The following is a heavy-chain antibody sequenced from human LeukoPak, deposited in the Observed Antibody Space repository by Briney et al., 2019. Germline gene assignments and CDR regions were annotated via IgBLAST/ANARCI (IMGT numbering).Heavy chain of an antibody. Sequence: GESLKISFKGSGYRFTSYWIGWVRQMPGKGLEWMGIIYPGDSDTRYSPSFQGQVTISADKSISTAYLQWSSLKASDTAMYYCARRRDLYSGSYYPFDYWGQGTLVTVSS. CDR1: GYRFTSYW. J-gene: IGHJ4*02. CDR3: ARRRDLYSGSYYPFDY. V-gene: IGHV5-51*01. D-gene: IGHD1-26*01. CDR2: IYPGDSDT.